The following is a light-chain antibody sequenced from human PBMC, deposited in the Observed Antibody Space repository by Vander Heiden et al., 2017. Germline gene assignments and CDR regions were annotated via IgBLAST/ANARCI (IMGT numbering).Light chain of an antibody. J-gene: IGKJ1*01. CDR3: QQRSNLT. CDR1: QSVSSY. CDR2: DAS. V-gene: IGKV3-11*01. Sequence: EIVLTQSPATLSLSPGERATLPCRASQSVSSYLAWYQQKPGQAPRLLIYDASNRATGIPARFSGSGSGTDFTLTISSLEPEDFAVYYCQQRSNLTFGQGTKVEIK.